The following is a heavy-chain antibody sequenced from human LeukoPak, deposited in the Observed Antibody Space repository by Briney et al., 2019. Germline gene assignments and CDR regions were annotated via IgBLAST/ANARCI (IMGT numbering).Heavy chain of an antibody. CDR3: ARDDRTRDFWSGYYTGVGYYYYGMDV. V-gene: IGHV1-69*04. Sequence: ASVKVSCKASGGTFSSYAISWVRQAPGQGLEWMGRIIPILGMANYAQKFQGRVTITADKSTSTAYMELSSLRSEDTAVYYCARDDRTRDFWSGYYTGVGYYYYGMDVWGQGTTVTVSS. J-gene: IGHJ6*02. D-gene: IGHD3-3*01. CDR2: IIPILGMA. CDR1: GGTFSSYA.